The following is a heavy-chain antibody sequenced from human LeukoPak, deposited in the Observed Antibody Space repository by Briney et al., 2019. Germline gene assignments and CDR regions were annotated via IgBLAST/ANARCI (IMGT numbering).Heavy chain of an antibody. J-gene: IGHJ3*02. V-gene: IGHV1-8*02. Sequence: ASVTVSCTASGYTFTSYGISWVRQAPGQGLEWMGWMNPNSGNTGYAQKFQGRVTMTRNTSISTAYMELSSLRSEDTAVYYCARGGVLLWFGEFNAFDIWGQGTMVTVSS. CDR3: ARGGVLLWFGEFNAFDI. D-gene: IGHD3-10*01. CDR2: MNPNSGNT. CDR1: GYTFTSYG.